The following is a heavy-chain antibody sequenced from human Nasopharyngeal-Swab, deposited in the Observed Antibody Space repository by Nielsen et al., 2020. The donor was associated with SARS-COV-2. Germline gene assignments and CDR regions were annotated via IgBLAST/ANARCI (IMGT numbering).Heavy chain of an antibody. J-gene: IGHJ3*02. CDR2: IWYDGSNK. D-gene: IGHD6-19*01. CDR1: GFTFSSYG. Sequence: GESLKISCAASGFTFSSYGMHWVRRAPGKGLEWVAVIWYDGSNKYYADSVKGRFTISRDNSKNTLYLQMNSLRAEDTAVYYCARDDSGWNRGAFDIWGQGTMVTVSS. CDR3: ARDDSGWNRGAFDI. V-gene: IGHV3-33*01.